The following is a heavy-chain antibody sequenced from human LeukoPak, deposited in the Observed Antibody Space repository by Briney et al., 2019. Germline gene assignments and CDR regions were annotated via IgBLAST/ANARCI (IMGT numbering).Heavy chain of an antibody. CDR3: ARDYYDSSGYYYEKFGI. D-gene: IGHD3-22*01. J-gene: IGHJ3*02. CDR1: GFPFSSHW. CDR2: INQGGSSK. Sequence: GSLRLSCAASGFPFSSHWMNWVRPAPGKGLEWVAIINQGGSSKYYLDSVKGRFTISRDNAQNSLFLQMSSLRVEDTAVYYCARDYYDSSGYYYEKFGIWGQGTMVTVSS. V-gene: IGHV3-7*01.